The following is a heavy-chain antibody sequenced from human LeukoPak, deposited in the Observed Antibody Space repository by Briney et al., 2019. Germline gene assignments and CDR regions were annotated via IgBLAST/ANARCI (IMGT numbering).Heavy chain of an antibody. CDR1: GFTFSSYS. D-gene: IGHD6-19*01. CDR3: ARVRIAVAGRMYAFDI. V-gene: IGHV3-21*01. J-gene: IGHJ3*02. CDR2: ISSSSSYI. Sequence: GGSLRLSCAASGFTFSSYSMNWVRQAPGKGLEWVSSISSSSSYIYYADSVKGRFTISRDNAKNSLYLQMNSLRAEDTAVYYCARVRIAVAGRMYAFDIWGQGTMVTVSS.